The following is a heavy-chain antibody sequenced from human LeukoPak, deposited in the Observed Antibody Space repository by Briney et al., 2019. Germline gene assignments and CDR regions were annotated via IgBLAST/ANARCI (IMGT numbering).Heavy chain of an antibody. Sequence: GSLRLSCAASGFTFSSYSMNWVLQAPGKGLEWVSYISSSSSTIYYADSVKGRFTISRDNAKNSLYLQMNSLRAEDTAVYYCARESREWFAVSYDYWGQGTLVTVSS. CDR3: ARESREWFAVSYDY. CDR2: ISSSSSTI. V-gene: IGHV3-48*04. D-gene: IGHD3-3*01. CDR1: GFTFSSYS. J-gene: IGHJ4*02.